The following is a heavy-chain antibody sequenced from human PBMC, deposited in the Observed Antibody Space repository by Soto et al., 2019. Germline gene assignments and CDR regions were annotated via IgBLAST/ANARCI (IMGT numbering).Heavy chain of an antibody. V-gene: IGHV3-74*01. Sequence: EVQLVESGGDLVQPGGSLRLSCAASGFTFSSYWMHWVRQAPGKGLVWVSRINPDGSRTSYAESVKGRFTISRDNAKNTLYLQMNSLGAEDTAVYYCARVAVTTYYFDYWGQGTLVTVSS. J-gene: IGHJ4*02. CDR2: INPDGSRT. CDR1: GFTFSSYW. D-gene: IGHD4-17*01. CDR3: ARVAVTTYYFDY.